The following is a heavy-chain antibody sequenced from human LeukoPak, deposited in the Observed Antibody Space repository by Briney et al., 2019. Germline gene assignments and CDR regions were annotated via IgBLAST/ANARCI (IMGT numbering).Heavy chain of an antibody. D-gene: IGHD3-9*01. CDR3: AKAHDILTGYFDY. CDR2: ISRSGSTR. V-gene: IGHV3-11*01. J-gene: IGHJ4*02. Sequence: GGSLRLSCAASGFTLSDYYMSWIRQAPGKGLEWVSHISRSGSTRYYADSLKGRFTISRDNAKNSLYLQMNSLRAEDTAVYYCAKAHDILTGYFDYWGQGTLVTVSS. CDR1: GFTLSDYY.